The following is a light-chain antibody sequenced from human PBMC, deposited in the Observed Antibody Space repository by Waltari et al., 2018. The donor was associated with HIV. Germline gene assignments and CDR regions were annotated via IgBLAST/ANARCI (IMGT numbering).Light chain of an antibody. CDR3: QQYSNWPPGWT. CDR1: QSVGSD. J-gene: IGKJ1*01. V-gene: IGKV3-15*01. Sequence: EIVMTQSPATLSVSPGERATLSCRASQSVGSDLAWYQQKPGQSPRLLIYDLSTRATGIPARCGGSGSGTEFTLTISSLQFGDFAVYYCQQYSNWPPGWTFGQGTKVEI. CDR2: DLS.